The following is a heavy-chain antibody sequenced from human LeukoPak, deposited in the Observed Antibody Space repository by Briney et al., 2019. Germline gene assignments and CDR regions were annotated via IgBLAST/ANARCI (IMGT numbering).Heavy chain of an antibody. CDR3: ARGYSGYEFGY. V-gene: IGHV3-7*04. D-gene: IGHD5-12*01. CDR2: IKEDGGEE. Sequence: PGGSLRLSCAASGFTFSTSWMNWVRQAPGKGLEWVANIKEDGGEEYYVDSVKGRFTISRDNARKSLYLQMNSLRVEDTAVYYCARGYSGYEFGYWGQGTLVTVSS. CDR1: GFTFSTSW. J-gene: IGHJ4*02.